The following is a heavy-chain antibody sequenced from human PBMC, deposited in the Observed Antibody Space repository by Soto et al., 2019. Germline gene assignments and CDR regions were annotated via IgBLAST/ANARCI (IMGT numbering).Heavy chain of an antibody. CDR1: GGSISSSSYY. Sequence: QLQLQESGPGLVKPSETLSLTCTVSGGSISSSSYYWGWIRQPPGKGLEWIGSIYYSGSTYYNPSLKSRVTISVDTSKTQFSLKLSSVTAAATAVYYCARLERIQQWANYYYYGMDVWGQGTTVTVSS. CDR3: ARLERIQQWANYYYYGMDV. J-gene: IGHJ6*02. D-gene: IGHD5-18*01. V-gene: IGHV4-39*01. CDR2: IYYSGST.